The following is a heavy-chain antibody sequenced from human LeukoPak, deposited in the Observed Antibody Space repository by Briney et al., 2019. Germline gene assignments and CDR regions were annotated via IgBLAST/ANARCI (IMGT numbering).Heavy chain of an antibody. D-gene: IGHD4-17*01. J-gene: IGHJ4*02. CDR1: GSSFTSYW. CDR2: IYPGDSDT. Sequence: KPGESLKISCQGFGSSFTSYWIAWVRQMPGKGLEWMGIIYPGDSDTRYSPSFQGQVTISADKSISTAYLQWSSLKASDTSMYYCARRTVNLYHLDYWGQGTLVTVSS. V-gene: IGHV5-51*01. CDR3: ARRTVNLYHLDY.